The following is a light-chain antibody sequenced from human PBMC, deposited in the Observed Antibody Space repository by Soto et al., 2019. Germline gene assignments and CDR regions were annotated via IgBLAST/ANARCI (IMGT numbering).Light chain of an antibody. Sequence: EIVLTQSPATLSLSPGERATLSCGASQSVSSYLAWYQQKPGQAPRLLIYDASNRATGIPARFSGSGSGTDFTLTISSLEPEDFAVYYCQQRSNWPPMLTFGGGTKVEI. J-gene: IGKJ4*01. CDR3: QQRSNWPPMLT. V-gene: IGKV3-11*01. CDR1: QSVSSY. CDR2: DAS.